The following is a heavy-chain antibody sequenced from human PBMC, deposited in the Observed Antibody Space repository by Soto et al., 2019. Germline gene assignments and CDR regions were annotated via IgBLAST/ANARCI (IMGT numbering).Heavy chain of an antibody. Sequence: GVLRLSCAASGYTFSSFSMNWVRQAPGKGLEWVSSISSSGTYIYYADSVEGRFTTSRDNAKNSVYLHMYSLRAEDTAVYYCAKSVAARLDWFDPWGQGTLVTVSS. V-gene: IGHV3-21*01. CDR1: GYTFSSFS. J-gene: IGHJ5*02. D-gene: IGHD6-6*01. CDR2: ISSSGTYI. CDR3: AKSVAARLDWFDP.